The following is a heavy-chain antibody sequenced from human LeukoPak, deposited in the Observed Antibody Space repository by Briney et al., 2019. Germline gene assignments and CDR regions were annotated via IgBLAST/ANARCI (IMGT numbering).Heavy chain of an antibody. CDR2: INGSGDTT. CDR1: GFTFSGYA. J-gene: IGHJ4*02. V-gene: IGHV3-23*01. D-gene: IGHD3-22*01. CDR3: AKGSYYDSSGSFYFDY. Sequence: QSGGSLRLSCAASGFTFSGYAMSWVRQAPGKGLEWVSGINGSGDTTYYADSVKGRFTSPRDNSKNTLYVQVNSLGTEDTAAYYCAKGSYYDSSGSFYFDYWGQGTLVTVSS.